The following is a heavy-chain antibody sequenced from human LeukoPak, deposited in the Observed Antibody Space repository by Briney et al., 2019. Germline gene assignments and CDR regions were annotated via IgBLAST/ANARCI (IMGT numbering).Heavy chain of an antibody. Sequence: PGGSLRLSCAASGFTFSSYWMSWVRQAPGRGLEWVANIKQDGSEKYYVDSVKGRFTISRDNAKNSLYLQMNSLRAEDTAVYYCARVRSGYVFAYWGQGTLVTVSS. D-gene: IGHD5-12*01. CDR1: GFTFSSYW. CDR3: ARVRSGYVFAY. J-gene: IGHJ4*02. CDR2: IKQDGSEK. V-gene: IGHV3-7*03.